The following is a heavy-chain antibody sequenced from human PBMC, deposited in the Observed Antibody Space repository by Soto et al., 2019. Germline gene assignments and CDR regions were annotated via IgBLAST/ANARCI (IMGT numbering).Heavy chain of an antibody. CDR3: ARHVGVGATGWFDP. J-gene: IGHJ5*02. CDR1: GGSISSSSYY. D-gene: IGHD1-26*01. Sequence: QLLESGPGLVKPSETLSLTCTVSGGSISSSSYYWGWIRQPPGKGLEWIGSIYYSGSTYYNPSLKSRVTISVDTSKNQFSLKLSSVTAADTAVYYCARHVGVGATGWFDPWGQGTLVTVSS. V-gene: IGHV4-39*01. CDR2: IYYSGST.